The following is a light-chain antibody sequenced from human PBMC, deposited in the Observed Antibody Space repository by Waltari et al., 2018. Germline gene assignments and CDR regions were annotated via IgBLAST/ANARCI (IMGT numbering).Light chain of an antibody. CDR2: EAS. Sequence: DIRMTQSPSTLSASAGDRVLISCRSSQSISKWLAWYQQNPGKAPKLLIYEASTLQSGVPSRFSGTGSGTDFTLTISSLQPDDFATYYCQQYNSYSLLTFGGGTKVEIK. V-gene: IGKV1-5*03. J-gene: IGKJ4*01. CDR3: QQYNSYSLLT. CDR1: QSISKW.